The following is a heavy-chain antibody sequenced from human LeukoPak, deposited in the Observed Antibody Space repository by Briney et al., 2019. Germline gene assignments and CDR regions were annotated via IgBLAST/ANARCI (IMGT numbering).Heavy chain of an antibody. Sequence: GGSLRLSCAASGFPFSSYSMNWVRRAPGRGLEWVSSISTRIDYMYYADSVKGRFTISRDNAKNSLYLQMNSLRAEDTAVYYCARRRRDGYKGVRLDAFDIWGQGTMVTVSS. V-gene: IGHV3-21*01. CDR3: ARRRRDGYKGVRLDAFDI. J-gene: IGHJ3*02. CDR1: GFPFSSYS. CDR2: ISTRIDYM. D-gene: IGHD5-24*01.